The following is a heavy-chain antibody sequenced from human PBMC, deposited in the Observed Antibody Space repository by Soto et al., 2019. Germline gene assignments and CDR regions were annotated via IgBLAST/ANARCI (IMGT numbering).Heavy chain of an antibody. J-gene: IGHJ4*02. Sequence: PGGSLRLSCAASGFTFSSYAMSWVRQAPGKGLEYISAISSKGGSTYYADTVKGRFTISRDNSKNTLYLKMSSLRAEDTAEYYCFKELLVLAAAGPGIEVAGMGYWGQGTLVSVTS. D-gene: IGHD6-19*01. CDR3: FKELLVLAAAGPGIEVAGMGY. CDR2: ISSKGGST. CDR1: GFTFSSYA. V-gene: IGHV3-64D*08.